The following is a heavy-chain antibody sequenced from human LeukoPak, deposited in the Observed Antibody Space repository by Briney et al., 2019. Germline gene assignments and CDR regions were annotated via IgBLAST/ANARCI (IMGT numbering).Heavy chain of an antibody. CDR3: ARSSGSGSYYNFDY. Sequence: SETLSLTCTVSGGSIRSYFWSWIRQPPGKGLAGIGYIYYSGSSNYNTSLKSRVTISVDTSKHQFSLKLSSVTAADTAVYYCARSSGSGSYYNFDYWGQGTLVTVSS. CDR1: GGSIRSYF. J-gene: IGHJ4*02. CDR2: IYYSGSS. V-gene: IGHV4-59*01. D-gene: IGHD3-10*01.